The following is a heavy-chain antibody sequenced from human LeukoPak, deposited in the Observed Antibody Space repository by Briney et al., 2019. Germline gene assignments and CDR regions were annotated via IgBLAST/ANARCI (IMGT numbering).Heavy chain of an antibody. CDR1: GFTFSSYE. V-gene: IGHV3-48*03. D-gene: IGHD3-10*01. CDR2: ISSSGSII. CDR3: AKVIRGGYGMDV. Sequence: GGSLRLSCAASGFTFSSYEINWVRQAPGKGLEWVSHISSSGSIIYYADSVKGRFTISRDNAKNSLYLQMNSLRDEDTAVYFCAKVIRGGYGMDVWGQGTTVTVSS. J-gene: IGHJ6*02.